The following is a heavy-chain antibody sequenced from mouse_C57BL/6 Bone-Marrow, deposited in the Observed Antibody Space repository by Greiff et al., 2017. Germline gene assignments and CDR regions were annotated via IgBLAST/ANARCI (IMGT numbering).Heavy chain of an antibody. D-gene: IGHD2-5*01. V-gene: IGHV6-6*01. CDR2: IRNKANNHAT. CDR1: GFTFSDAW. CDR3: TRGDYSNHHYYAMDY. J-gene: IGHJ4*01. Sequence: EVKVEESGGGLVQPGGSMKLSCAASGFTFSDAWMDWVRQSPETGLEWVAEIRNKANNHATYYAESVKGRFTISRDDSKSSVYLQMNSLRAEDTGIYYCTRGDYSNHHYYAMDYWGQGTSVTVSS.